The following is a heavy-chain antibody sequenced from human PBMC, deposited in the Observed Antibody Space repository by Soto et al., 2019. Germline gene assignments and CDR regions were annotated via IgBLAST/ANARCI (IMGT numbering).Heavy chain of an antibody. Sequence: GGSLRLSCAASGFTFSSYSMNWVRQAPGKGLEWVSSISSSSSYIYYADSVKGRFTISRDNAKNSLYLQMNSLRAEDTAVYYCAREQIRIAAAGTDAFDIWGQGTMVTVSS. CDR1: GFTFSSYS. CDR2: ISSSSSYI. CDR3: AREQIRIAAAGTDAFDI. V-gene: IGHV3-21*01. D-gene: IGHD6-13*01. J-gene: IGHJ3*02.